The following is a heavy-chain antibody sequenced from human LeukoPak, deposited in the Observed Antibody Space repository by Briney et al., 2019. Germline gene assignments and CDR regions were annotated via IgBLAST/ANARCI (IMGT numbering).Heavy chain of an antibody. CDR2: ISGYNGKT. D-gene: IGHD2-2*01. J-gene: IGHJ3*02. Sequence: ASVKVSCKASGYTFTGYYMHWVRQAPGQGLEWMGWISGYNGKTNYAQKLQGRLTMTTDTSTTTAYMELRSLRSDDTAMYYCARDWNCTSTTCYNVFDIWGQGTMVTVSS. CDR1: GYTFTGYY. V-gene: IGHV1-18*04. CDR3: ARDWNCTSTTCYNVFDI.